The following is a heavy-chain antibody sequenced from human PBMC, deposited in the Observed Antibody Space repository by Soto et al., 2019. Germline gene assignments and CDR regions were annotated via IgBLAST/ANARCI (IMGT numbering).Heavy chain of an antibody. D-gene: IGHD2-2*01. CDR1: GGSISSSSYY. CDR3: ARGSIYCSSTSCYGPYNWFDP. Sequence: QLQLQESGPGLVKPSETLSLTCTVSGGSISSSSYYWGWIRQPPGKGLEWIGSIYYSGSTYYNPSLKSRVTISVDTSKNQFSLKLRSVTAADTAVYYCARGSIYCSSTSCYGPYNWFDPWGQGTLVTVSS. J-gene: IGHJ5*02. V-gene: IGHV4-39*01. CDR2: IYYSGST.